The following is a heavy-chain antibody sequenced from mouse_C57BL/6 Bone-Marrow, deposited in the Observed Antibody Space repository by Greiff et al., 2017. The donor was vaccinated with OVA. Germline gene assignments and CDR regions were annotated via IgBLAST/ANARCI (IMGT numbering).Heavy chain of an antibody. CDR1: GYTFTSYW. CDR3: ARGSSYVNFDY. Sequence: QVQLQQSGAELVRPGSSVKLSCKASGYTFTSYWMHWVKQRPIQGLEWIGNIDPSDSETHYNQKFKDKATLTVDKSSSTAYMQLSSLTSEDSAVYYCARGSSYVNFDYWGQGTTLTVSS. CDR2: IDPSDSET. J-gene: IGHJ2*01. D-gene: IGHD1-1*01. V-gene: IGHV1-52*01.